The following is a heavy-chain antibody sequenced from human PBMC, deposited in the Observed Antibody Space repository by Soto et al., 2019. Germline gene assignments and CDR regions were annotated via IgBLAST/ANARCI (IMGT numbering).Heavy chain of an antibody. J-gene: IGHJ4*02. V-gene: IGHV3-11*06. CDR2: ISSSSSYT. D-gene: IGHD5-18*01. CDR1: GFTFSDYY. CDR3: ARDTPSRPIIGYSYGSGPYDY. Sequence: GGSLRLSCAASGFTFSDYYMSWIRQAPGKGLEWVSYISSSSSYTNYADSVKGRFTISRDNAKNSLYLQMNSLRAEDTAVYYCARDTPSRPIIGYSYGSGPYDYWGQGTLVTVSS.